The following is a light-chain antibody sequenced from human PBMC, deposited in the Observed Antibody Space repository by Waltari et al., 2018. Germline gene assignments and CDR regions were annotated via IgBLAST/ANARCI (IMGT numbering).Light chain of an antibody. J-gene: IGLJ3*02. Sequence: QSVLTQPPSASGTPGQRVTISCPGSSSNIGSNTVHWYQQLPGTAPNLPIYSNNQRPSGVPDRFSGSKSGTSASLAISGLQSEDEADYYCAAWDDSLNGWVFGGGTKLTVL. CDR2: SNN. CDR3: AAWDDSLNGWV. V-gene: IGLV1-44*01. CDR1: SSNIGSNT.